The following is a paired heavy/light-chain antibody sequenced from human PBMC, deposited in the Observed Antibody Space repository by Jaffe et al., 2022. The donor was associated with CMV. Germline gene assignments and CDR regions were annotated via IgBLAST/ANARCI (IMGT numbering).Light chain of an antibody. CDR1: SSDVGDYNY. CDR2: DVT. Sequence: QSALTQPASVSGSPGQSITISCTGTSSDVGDYNYVSWYQQHPGKAPQLIIYDVTYRPPGVSNRFSGSKSGNTASLTISGLQAEDEAEYYCSSNTKSPHVVFGGGTKLTVL. J-gene: IGLJ2*01. V-gene: IGLV2-14*03. CDR3: SSNTKSPHVV.
Heavy chain of an antibody. J-gene: IGHJ6*02. CDR2: ISGSGGST. Sequence: EVQLLQSGGGLEQPGGSLRLSCAASGFTFSSYAMSWVRRAPGKGLEWVSAISGSGGSTYYADSVKGRFTISRDDSKNTLYLQMNSLRAEDTAGYYCARYNGGNPRYYHYGLDVWGQGTTVAVSS. D-gene: IGHD1-20*01. CDR3: ARYNGGNPRYYHYGLDV. V-gene: IGHV3-23*01. CDR1: GFTFSSYA.